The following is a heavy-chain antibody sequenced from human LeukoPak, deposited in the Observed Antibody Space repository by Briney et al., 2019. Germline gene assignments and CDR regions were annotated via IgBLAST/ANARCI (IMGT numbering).Heavy chain of an antibody. CDR2: IYSGGTA. CDR1: GFTFSSNY. V-gene: IGHV3-53*01. J-gene: IGHJ4*02. D-gene: IGHD6-13*01. Sequence: GGSLRLSCAASGFTFSSNYMSWVRQAPGKGLEWVSVIYSGGTANHADSVKGRFTISRDNSKNTLFLQMNSLRAEDTAVYYCARGGYSSSWYHFDYWGQGTLVTVSS. CDR3: ARGGYSSSWYHFDY.